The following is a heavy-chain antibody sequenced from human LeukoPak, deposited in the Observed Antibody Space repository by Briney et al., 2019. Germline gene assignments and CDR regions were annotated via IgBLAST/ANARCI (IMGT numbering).Heavy chain of an antibody. D-gene: IGHD3-22*01. V-gene: IGHV1-2*02. CDR2: INPNSGGT. J-gene: IGHJ4*02. CDR3: ARSGYDSSGYPIDY. Sequence: ASVKVSCKASGYTFTSYYMHWVRQAPGQGLEWMGSINPNSGGTNYAQKFQGRVTMTRDTSISTAYMELSRLRSDDTAVYYCARSGYDSSGYPIDYWGQGTLVTVSS. CDR1: GYTFTSYY.